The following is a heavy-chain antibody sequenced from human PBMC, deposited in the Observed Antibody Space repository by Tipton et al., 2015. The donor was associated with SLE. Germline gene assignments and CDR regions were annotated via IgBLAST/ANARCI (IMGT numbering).Heavy chain of an antibody. J-gene: IGHJ4*02. V-gene: IGHV4-30-2*03. CDR2: IYYSGST. D-gene: IGHD6-25*01. CDR3: ARQLAAGNFDY. Sequence: LRLSCSVSGGSISSGRYYWSWIRQPPGKGLEWIGYIYYSGSTYYNPSLKSRVTISVDTSKNQFSLKLSSVTAADTAVYYCARQLAAGNFDYWGQGTLVTVSS. CDR1: GGSISSGRYY.